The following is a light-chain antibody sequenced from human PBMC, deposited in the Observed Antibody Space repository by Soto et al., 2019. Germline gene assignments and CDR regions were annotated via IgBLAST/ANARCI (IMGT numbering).Light chain of an antibody. CDR3: NSQTRSGIRV. V-gene: IGLV2-14*01. CDR1: SSDVGGSNH. Sequence: QSALTQPASVSGSPGQSITISCTGTSSDVGGSNHVSWYQHHPGKVPKVIIYEVNFRPSGVSNRFSGSKSGYTASLTISGLQAEDEADYYCNSQTRSGIRVFGTGTKLTVL. CDR2: EVN. J-gene: IGLJ1*01.